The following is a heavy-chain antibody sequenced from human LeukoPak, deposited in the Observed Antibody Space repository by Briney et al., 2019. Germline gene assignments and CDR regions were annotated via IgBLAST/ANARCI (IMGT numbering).Heavy chain of an antibody. CDR1: GFTLSSYG. Sequence: GGSLRLSCAASGFTLSSYGMHWVRQAPGKGLQWVAFIRHDGSNKKYADSVKGRFTISRDNSKNTLYLQMNSLRAEDTAVYYCAKGSKLLVITRDHHMGVWGKGTTVTISS. CDR2: IRHDGSNK. J-gene: IGHJ6*03. CDR3: AKGSKLLVITRDHHMGV. V-gene: IGHV3-30*02. D-gene: IGHD3-22*01.